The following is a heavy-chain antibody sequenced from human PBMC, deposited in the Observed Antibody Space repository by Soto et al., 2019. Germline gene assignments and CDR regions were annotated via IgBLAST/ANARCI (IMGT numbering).Heavy chain of an antibody. CDR3: ARGIVVVVAAMLDY. CDR2: ISYDGSNK. V-gene: IGHV3-30-3*01. Sequence: PGGSLRLSCAASGFTFSSYAMHWVRQAPGKGLEWVAVISYDGSNKYYADSVKGRFTISRDNSKNTLHLQMNSLRAEDTAVYYCARGIVVVVAAMLDYWGQGTLVTVSS. CDR1: GFTFSSYA. D-gene: IGHD2-15*01. J-gene: IGHJ4*02.